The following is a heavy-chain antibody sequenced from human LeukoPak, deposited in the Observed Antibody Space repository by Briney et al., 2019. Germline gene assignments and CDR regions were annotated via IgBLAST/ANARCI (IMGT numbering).Heavy chain of an antibody. V-gene: IGHV3-30*04. CDR3: ASVSGSYYNGAVY. Sequence: GKSLRLSCAASGFTFRNFAMHWVRQAPGKGLQWLTVILYDGSNQYYGDSVKGRFTISRDNSKNTLYLQMHSLIPEDTAVYYCASVSGSYYNGAVYWGQGTLVTVSS. J-gene: IGHJ4*02. CDR1: GFTFRNFA. D-gene: IGHD3-10*01. CDR2: ILYDGSNQ.